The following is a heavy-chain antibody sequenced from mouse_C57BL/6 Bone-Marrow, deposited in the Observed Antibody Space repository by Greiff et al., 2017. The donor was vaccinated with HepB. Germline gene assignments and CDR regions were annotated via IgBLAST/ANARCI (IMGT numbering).Heavy chain of an antibody. D-gene: IGHD1-1*01. V-gene: IGHV14-4*01. CDR2: IDPENGDT. Sequence: EVKLVESGAELVRPGASVKLSCTASGFNIKDDYMHWVKQRPEQGLEWIGWIDPENGDTEYASKFQGKATITADTSSNTAYLQLSSLTSEDTAVYYCVPITTVVAYYFDYWGQGTTLTVSS. J-gene: IGHJ2*01. CDR1: GFNIKDDY. CDR3: VPITTVVAYYFDY.